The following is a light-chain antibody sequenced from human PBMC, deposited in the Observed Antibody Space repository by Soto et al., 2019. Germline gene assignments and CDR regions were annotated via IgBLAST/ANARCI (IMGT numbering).Light chain of an antibody. Sequence: QSALTQPASVSGSPGQSITISCTGTSSDLDDFQYVSWYQQHPGKAPNLTIYGFSNRPSGLSNRFSGSKSGTTASLTTSGLQTDDDADYYCCAYTSRSIVIFGGGTKLTVL. CDR1: SSDLDDFQY. J-gene: IGLJ2*01. CDR2: GFS. CDR3: CAYTSRSIVI. V-gene: IGLV2-14*03.